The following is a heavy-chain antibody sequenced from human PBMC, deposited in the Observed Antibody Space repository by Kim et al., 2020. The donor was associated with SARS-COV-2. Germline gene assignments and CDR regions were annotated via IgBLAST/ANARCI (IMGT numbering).Heavy chain of an antibody. CDR2: ILLDFGAA. Sequence: SVKVSCKASGCTFSSHPFNWVRQAPGQGLEWMGGILLDFGAANYAQKFQGRVTITADTSISTAYLELSSLRSEDTAVYYCARDRRGGRQYNYYYGMD. V-gene: IGHV1-69*06. CDR1: GCTFSSHP. D-gene: IGHD6-25*01. CDR3: ARDRRGGRQYNYYYGMD. J-gene: IGHJ6*01.